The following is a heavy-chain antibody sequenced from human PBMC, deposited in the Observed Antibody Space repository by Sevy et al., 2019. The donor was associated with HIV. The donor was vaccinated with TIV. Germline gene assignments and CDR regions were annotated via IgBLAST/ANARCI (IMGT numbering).Heavy chain of an antibody. CDR2: IYYTGST. V-gene: IGHV4-39*01. CDR1: GGSISSDSYY. J-gene: IGHJ6*02. D-gene: IGHD3-10*01. CDR3: ARPSSLYYYYAMYV. Sequence: SETLSLTCIVSGGSISSDSYYWGWIRQPPGKGLEWIGSIYYTGSTYYNPSLKSRVTISSDTSKNQFSLRLSSVTAADTALYFCARPSSLYYYYAMYVWGQGTTVTVSS.